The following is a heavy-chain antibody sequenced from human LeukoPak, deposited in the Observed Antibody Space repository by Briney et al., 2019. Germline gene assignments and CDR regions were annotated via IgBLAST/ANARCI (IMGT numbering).Heavy chain of an antibody. CDR2: ISSTSSTI. D-gene: IGHD3-10*01. Sequence: GGSLRLSCAASGFTFSSCAMSWVRQAPGKGLEWVSYISSTSSTIYYADSVKGRFTISRDNAKNSLYLQMNSLRDEDTAVYYCARALPGSYFFDYWGQGTLVTVSS. CDR1: GFTFSSCA. V-gene: IGHV3-48*02. CDR3: ARALPGSYFFDY. J-gene: IGHJ4*02.